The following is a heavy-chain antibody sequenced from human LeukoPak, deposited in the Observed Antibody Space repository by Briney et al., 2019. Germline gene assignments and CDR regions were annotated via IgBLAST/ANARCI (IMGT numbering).Heavy chain of an antibody. V-gene: IGHV3-30*03. D-gene: IGHD6-13*01. J-gene: IGHJ5*02. CDR1: GFTFSSYG. CDR2: ISYDGSNK. CDR3: ARGAGDAWFDP. Sequence: GSLRLSCAASGFTFSSYGMHWVRQAPGKGLEWVAVISYDGSNKYYADSVKGRFTISRDNSMNTLYLQMGSLRAEDTAVFYCARGAGDAWFDPWGQGTLVIVSS.